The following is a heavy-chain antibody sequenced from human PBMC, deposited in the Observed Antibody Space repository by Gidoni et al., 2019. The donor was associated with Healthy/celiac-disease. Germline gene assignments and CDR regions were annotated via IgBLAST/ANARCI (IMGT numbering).Heavy chain of an antibody. CDR1: GFTVSSNY. CDR2: IYSGGST. CDR3: ARDAGYSSGWSPFDY. V-gene: IGHV3-53*02. J-gene: IGHJ4*02. D-gene: IGHD6-19*01. Sequence: EVQLVETGGGLIQPGGSLRLSCAASGFTVSSNYMSWVRQAPGKGLEWVSVIYSGGSTYYAASVKGRFTISRDNSKNTLYLQMNSLRAEDTAVYYCARDAGYSSGWSPFDYWGQGTLVTVSS.